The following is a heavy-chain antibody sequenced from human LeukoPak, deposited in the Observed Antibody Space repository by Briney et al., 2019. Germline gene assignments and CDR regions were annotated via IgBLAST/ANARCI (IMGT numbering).Heavy chain of an antibody. Sequence: HPGGSLRLSCSASGFSFRNYAMHWVRQAPGKGLEFVSGMNDDWGTTDYADSVKGRFTISRDNSKDTLYLQMNSLRTDDTALYYCVRGLYGLGCYFLGQGTLVTVSS. J-gene: IGHJ4*02. CDR3: VRGLYGLGCYF. V-gene: IGHV3-64D*06. CDR2: MNDDWGTT. D-gene: IGHD3-10*01. CDR1: GFSFRNYA.